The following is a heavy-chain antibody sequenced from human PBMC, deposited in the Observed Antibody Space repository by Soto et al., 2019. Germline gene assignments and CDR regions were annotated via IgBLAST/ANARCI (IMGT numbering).Heavy chain of an antibody. CDR1: GGSISSYY. D-gene: IGHD3-16*01. V-gene: IGHV4-59*01. CDR2: IYYRGST. J-gene: IGHJ4*02. Sequence: QVQLQESGPGLVKPSETLSLTCTVSGGSISSYYWSWIRHPPGKGLEWIGYIYYRGSTNYNPSLKSRVTISVDTSKNQFSLKLSSVTAADTAVYYCARATEMGELDYWGQGTLVTVSS. CDR3: ARATEMGELDY.